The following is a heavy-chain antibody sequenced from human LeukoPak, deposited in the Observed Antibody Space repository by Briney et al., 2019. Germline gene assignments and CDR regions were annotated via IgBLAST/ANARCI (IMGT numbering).Heavy chain of an antibody. V-gene: IGHV4-34*01. J-gene: IGHJ5*02. Sequence: PSETLSLTCAVYGGSFSGYYWSWIRQPPGKGLEWIGEINHSGSTNYNPSLKSRVTISVDTSKNQFSPKLSSVTAADTAVYYCARAVSQRVSILTGYFSYWFDPWGQGTLVTVSS. CDR1: GGSFSGYY. D-gene: IGHD3-9*01. CDR3: ARAVSQRVSILTGYFSYWFDP. CDR2: INHSGST.